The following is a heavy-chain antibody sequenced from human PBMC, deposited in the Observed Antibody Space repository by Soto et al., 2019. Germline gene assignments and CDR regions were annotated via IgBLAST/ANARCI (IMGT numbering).Heavy chain of an antibody. CDR2: IYHSVST. Sequence: SETLSLTCAVSGGSISSSNWWSWVRQPPGKGLEWIGEIYHSVSTNYNPSLKSRVTISVDKSKNQFSLKLSSVTAADTAVYYCATGRPHYYGSGSYPDYGMDVWGQGTTVTVYS. V-gene: IGHV4-4*02. CDR3: ATGRPHYYGSGSYPDYGMDV. J-gene: IGHJ6*02. D-gene: IGHD3-10*01. CDR1: GGSISSSNW.